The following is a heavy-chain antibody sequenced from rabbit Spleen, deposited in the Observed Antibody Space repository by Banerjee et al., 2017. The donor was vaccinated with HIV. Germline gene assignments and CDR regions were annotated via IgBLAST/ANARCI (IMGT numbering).Heavy chain of an antibody. Sequence: QQQLVESGGGLVKPGASLKLSCTASEFSFSNKAGMCWVRQAPGKGLEWIACINAGTGKAANAGWAKRRLSFSNTSSSTVIPQMTSLTAAATATSFFSGDAGGVIGGYFGWWGPGTLVTVS. J-gene: IGHJ4*01. CDR2: INAGTGKA. CDR1: EFSFSNKAG. D-gene: IGHD1-1*01. CDR3: SGDAGGVIGGYFGW. V-gene: IGHV1S45*01.